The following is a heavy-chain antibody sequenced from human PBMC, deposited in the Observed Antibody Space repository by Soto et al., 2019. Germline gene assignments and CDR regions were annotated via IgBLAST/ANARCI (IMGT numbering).Heavy chain of an antibody. J-gene: IGHJ6*02. CDR1: GGSISSYY. CDR2: IYYSGST. D-gene: IGHD6-13*01. V-gene: IGHV4-59*01. Sequence: SETLSLTCTVSGGSISSYYWSWIRQPPGKGLEWTGYIYYSGSTNYNPSLKSRVTISVDTSKNQFSLKLSSVTAADTAVYYCARTGSSSWYTYYYYGMDVWGQGTTVTVS. CDR3: ARTGSSSWYTYYYYGMDV.